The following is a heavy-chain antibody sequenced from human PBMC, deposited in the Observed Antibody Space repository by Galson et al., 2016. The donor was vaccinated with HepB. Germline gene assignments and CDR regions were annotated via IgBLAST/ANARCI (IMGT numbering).Heavy chain of an antibody. D-gene: IGHD5-18*01. CDR3: ARGGRKGLWGYYFDY. CDR2: IYHLGNT. CDR1: GGSISSGGYY. V-gene: IGHV4-31*03. J-gene: IGHJ4*02. Sequence: TLSLTCTVSGGSISSGGYYWSWIRQHPGKGLEWIGYIYHLGNTYFNPSLKSRVIMSVDASKNQFSLKLSSVTAADPAVYYCARGGRKGLWGYYFDYWGQGTLVPVSS.